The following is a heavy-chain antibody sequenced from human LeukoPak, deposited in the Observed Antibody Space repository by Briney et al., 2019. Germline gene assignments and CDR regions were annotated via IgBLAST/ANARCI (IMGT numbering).Heavy chain of an antibody. CDR3: ARGSYGDYVEGDFDY. J-gene: IGHJ4*02. CDR2: ISAYNGNT. V-gene: IGHV1-18*01. CDR1: GYTFTSYG. Sequence: ASVKVSCKASGYTFTSYGISWVRQAPGQGLEWMGWISAYNGNTNYAQKLRGRVTMTTDTSTSTAYMELRSLRSDDTAVYYCARGSYGDYVEGDFDYWGQGTLVTVSS. D-gene: IGHD4-17*01.